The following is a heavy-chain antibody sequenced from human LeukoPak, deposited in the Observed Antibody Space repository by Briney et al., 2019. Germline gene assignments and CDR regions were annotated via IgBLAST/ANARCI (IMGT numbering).Heavy chain of an antibody. CDR1: GGSMSGYY. J-gene: IGHJ4*02. D-gene: IGHD6-19*01. Sequence: SETLSLTCTVSGGSMSGYYWSWIRQPPVKGLEWIGYIYYSGSSNYNPSLKSRVTISVDTSQNQFSLKLSSVTAADTAVYYCARVGSSGWFTQDYWGQGTLVTVSS. V-gene: IGHV4-59*01. CDR2: IYYSGSS. CDR3: ARVGSSGWFTQDY.